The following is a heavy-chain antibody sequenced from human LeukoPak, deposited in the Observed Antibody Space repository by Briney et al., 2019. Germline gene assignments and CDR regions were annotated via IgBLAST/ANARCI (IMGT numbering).Heavy chain of an antibody. CDR1: GFTFDDYA. CDR3: SKDVTAVGATSAFDI. D-gene: IGHD1-26*01. CDR2: ISWNSDNI. V-gene: IGHV3-9*01. J-gene: IGHJ3*02. Sequence: PGGSQRLSCAASGFTFDDYAIHWVRQAPGRGLEWVSGISWNSDNINYADSVKGRFTISRDNAKNSLYLQMNSLRVEDTALYYCSKDVTAVGATSAFDIWGRGTMVTVSS.